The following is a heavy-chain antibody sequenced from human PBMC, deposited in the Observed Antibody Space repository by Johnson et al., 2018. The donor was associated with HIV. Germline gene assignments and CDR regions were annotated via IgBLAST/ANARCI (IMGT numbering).Heavy chain of an antibody. D-gene: IGHD5-18*01. V-gene: IGHV3-30*19. J-gene: IGHJ3*02. CDR1: GFTFSSYG. CDR2: IWYDGSNK. Sequence: QVQLVESGGGVVQPGRSLRLSCAASGFTFSSYGMHWVRQAPGKGLEWVAVIWYDGSNKYYADSVKGRFTISRDNSKNTLYLQMNSLRAEDTAVYYCARELRGYSYALRGDAFDIWGQGTMVTVSS. CDR3: ARELRGYSYALRGDAFDI.